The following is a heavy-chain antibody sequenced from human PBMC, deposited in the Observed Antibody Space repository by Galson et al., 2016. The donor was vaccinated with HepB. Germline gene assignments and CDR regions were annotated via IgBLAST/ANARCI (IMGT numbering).Heavy chain of an antibody. CDR2: ISGSGAGT. V-gene: IGHV3-23*01. Sequence: SLRLSCAGYGFTFSNYGMSWVRQAPGKGLEWVSAISGSGAGTHSADSVKGRFTISRDNSKNTLYLQMNSLRAEDTAVYYCARDLRRSSSSSDYWGQGTLVTVSS. J-gene: IGHJ4*02. CDR1: GFTFSNYG. D-gene: IGHD6-6*01. CDR3: ARDLRRSSSSSDY.